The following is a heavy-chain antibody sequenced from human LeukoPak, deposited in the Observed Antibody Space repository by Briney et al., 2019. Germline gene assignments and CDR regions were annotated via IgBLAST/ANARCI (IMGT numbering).Heavy chain of an antibody. Sequence: SETLSPTCAVYGGSFSGYYWSWIRQPPGKGLEWIGEINHSGSTNYNPSLKSRVTISVDTSKNQFSLKLSSVTAADTAVYYCASLAYCRSNSCYEDCWGQGTLVTVSS. V-gene: IGHV4-34*01. D-gene: IGHD2-2*01. CDR2: INHSGST. CDR1: GGSFSGYY. J-gene: IGHJ4*02. CDR3: ASLAYCRSNSCYEDC.